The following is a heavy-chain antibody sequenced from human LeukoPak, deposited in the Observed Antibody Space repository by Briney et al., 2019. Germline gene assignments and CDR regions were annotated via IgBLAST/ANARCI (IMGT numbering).Heavy chain of an antibody. CDR3: ARATHYYL. CDR1: GFTFSSYW. V-gene: IGHV3-74*01. D-gene: IGHD3-10*01. J-gene: IGHJ5*02. Sequence: QPGGSLRLSCAAAGFTFSSYWMQWFRQTPGKGLLWVSRISSDGSSTSYVDSVKGRFTISRDNAKNTLYLQMNSLRAEDTAVYYCARATHYYLWGQGTLVTVSS. CDR2: ISSDGSST.